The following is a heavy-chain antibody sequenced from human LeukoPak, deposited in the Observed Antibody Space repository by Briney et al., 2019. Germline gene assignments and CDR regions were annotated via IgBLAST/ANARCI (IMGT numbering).Heavy chain of an antibody. CDR3: AGSRIAAAGTDR. CDR1: GDSISSSSYY. D-gene: IGHD6-13*01. V-gene: IGHV4-39*01. J-gene: IGHJ5*02. CDR2: IYYSGST. Sequence: SETLSLTCTVSGDSISSSSYYWGWIRQPPGKGLEWIGSIYYSGSTYYNPSLKSRVTVSVDTSKNQFSLKLSSVTAADTAVYYCAGSRIAAAGTDRWGQGTLVTVSS.